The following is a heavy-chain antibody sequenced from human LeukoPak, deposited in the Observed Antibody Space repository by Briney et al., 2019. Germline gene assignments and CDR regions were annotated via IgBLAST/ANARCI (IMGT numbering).Heavy chain of an antibody. V-gene: IGHV1-46*01. D-gene: IGHD5-18*01. Sequence: ASVKVSYKASGYTFTSYYMHWVRQAPGQGLEWMGIINPSGGSTSYAQKFQGRVTMTRDTSTSTVYMEPSSLRSEDTAVYYCAREGYSYGYDLPGDYWGQGTLVTVSS. CDR1: GYTFTSYY. CDR3: AREGYSYGYDLPGDY. CDR2: INPSGGST. J-gene: IGHJ4*02.